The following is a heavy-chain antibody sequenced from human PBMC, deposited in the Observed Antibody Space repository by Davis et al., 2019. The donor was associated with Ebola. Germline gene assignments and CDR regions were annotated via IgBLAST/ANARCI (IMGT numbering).Heavy chain of an antibody. CDR1: GYDFTKYW. J-gene: IGHJ3*02. V-gene: IGHV5-51*01. CDR2: IYPGDSDT. CDR3: ATLRRTITGMDDAFDI. D-gene: IGHD1-20*01. Sequence: GESLKISCEASGYDFTKYWIGWVRQMPGKGLEWVGIIYPGDSDTRYSPSFQGQVTISVDKSINTAYLQWSNVKASDTAMYYCATLRRTITGMDDAFDIWGQGTLVTVSS.